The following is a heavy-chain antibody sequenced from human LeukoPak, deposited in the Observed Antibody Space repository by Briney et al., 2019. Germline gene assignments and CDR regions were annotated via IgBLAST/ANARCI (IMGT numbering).Heavy chain of an antibody. Sequence: SETLSLTCTVSGGSISSYYWSWIRQPPGKGLEWIGYIYYSGSTNYNPSLKSRVTISVDTSKNQFSLKLSSVTAADTAVYYCARVSRGSSSWGPLFDYWGQGTLVTVSS. V-gene: IGHV4-59*12. D-gene: IGHD1-26*01. CDR1: GGSISSYY. CDR3: ARVSRGSSSWGPLFDY. CDR2: IYYSGST. J-gene: IGHJ4*02.